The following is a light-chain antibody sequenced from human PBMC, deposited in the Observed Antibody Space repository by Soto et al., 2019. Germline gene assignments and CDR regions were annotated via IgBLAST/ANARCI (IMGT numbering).Light chain of an antibody. Sequence: EIVMTQSPATLSVSPGKRATLSCRASESVSNNLAWYQQKFGQAPRLLIYHASTRATGIPARFSGSGSGTELTLTISSLQSEDFALYYCQQYNEWPLTFGGGTKVEIK. CDR2: HAS. CDR3: QQYNEWPLT. CDR1: ESVSNN. J-gene: IGKJ4*01. V-gene: IGKV3-15*01.